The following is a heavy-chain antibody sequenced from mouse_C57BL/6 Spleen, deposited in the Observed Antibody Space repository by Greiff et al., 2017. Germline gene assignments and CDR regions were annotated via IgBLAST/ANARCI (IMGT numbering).Heavy chain of an antibody. CDR2: ISSGGSYT. D-gene: IGHD2-5*01. V-gene: IGHV5-6*02. CDR1: GFTFSSYG. CDR3: ARDSNYVGYFDV. Sequence: EVNLVESGGDLVKPGGSLKLSCAASGFTFSSYGMSWVRQTPDKRLEWVATISSGGSYTYYPDSVKGRFTISRDNAKNTLYLQMSSLKSEDTAMYYCARDSNYVGYFDVWGTGTTVTVSS. J-gene: IGHJ1*03.